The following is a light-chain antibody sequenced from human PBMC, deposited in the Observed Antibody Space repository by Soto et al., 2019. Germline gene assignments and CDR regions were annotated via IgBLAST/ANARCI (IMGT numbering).Light chain of an antibody. CDR1: QSVSSN. Sequence: EIVMTQSPATLSVSPGERATLSCRASQSVSSNLAWYQQKPGQAPRLXIYGASTRATGIPASFSGSGSGAELTITISSLQSEDFAVYYCQQYNDWPFTFGGGTKVDIK. CDR3: QQYNDWPFT. CDR2: GAS. V-gene: IGKV3-15*01. J-gene: IGKJ4*01.